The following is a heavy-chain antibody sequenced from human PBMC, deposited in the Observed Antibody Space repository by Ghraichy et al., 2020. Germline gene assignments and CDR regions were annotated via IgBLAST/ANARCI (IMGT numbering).Heavy chain of an antibody. CDR1: GFTFSSYA. J-gene: IGHJ4*02. CDR2: ISGSGGST. D-gene: IGHD3-10*01. CDR3: AKRRVINDY. V-gene: IGHV3-23*01. Sequence: GESLNISCAASGFTFSSYAMSWVRQAPGKGLEWVSAISGSGGSTYYADSVKGRFTISRDNSKNTLYLQMNSLRAEDTAVYYCAKRRVINDYWGQGTLVTVSS.